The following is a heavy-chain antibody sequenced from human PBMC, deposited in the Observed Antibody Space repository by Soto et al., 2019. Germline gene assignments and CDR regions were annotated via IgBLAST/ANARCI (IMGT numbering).Heavy chain of an antibody. CDR2: IIPIFGTA. D-gene: IGHD3-22*01. CDR1: GGTFSSYA. V-gene: IGHV1-69*01. J-gene: IGHJ4*02. CDR3: ARGTYYYDSSGYYRYYFDY. Sequence: QVQLVQSGAEVKKPGSSVKVSCKASGGTFSSYAISWVRQAPGQGLEWMGGIIPIFGTANYAQKFQGRVTITADESTSTAYMALSSLRSEDTAVYYCARGTYYYDSSGYYRYYFDYWGQGTLVTVSS.